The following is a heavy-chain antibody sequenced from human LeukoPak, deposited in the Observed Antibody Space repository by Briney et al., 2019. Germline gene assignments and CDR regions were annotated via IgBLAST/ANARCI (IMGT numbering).Heavy chain of an antibody. CDR1: GFDFGAYV. Sequence: GGSLRLSCAASGFDFGAYVMNWVRQAPGKGLEWVAYFAGSDTTKYYADSVRGRFTISRDNAKNSLYLQMNNLRAEDTALYYCTTLGYHLDSWGQGTLVTVSS. V-gene: IGHV3-48*03. D-gene: IGHD3-22*01. CDR2: FAGSDTTK. CDR3: TTLGYHLDS. J-gene: IGHJ4*02.